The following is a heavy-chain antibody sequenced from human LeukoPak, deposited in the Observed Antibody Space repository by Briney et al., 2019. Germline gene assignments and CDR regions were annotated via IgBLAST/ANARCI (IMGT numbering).Heavy chain of an antibody. V-gene: IGHV3-23*01. CDR2: ISGSGGST. D-gene: IGHD1-1*01. J-gene: IGHJ4*02. Sequence: GGSLRLSCAASGFPFSGYAMNWVRQAPGKGLEWVSDISGSGGSTNYADSVRGRFTVSRDNSKDTLYLQMNSLRAEDAALYYCAKVASYSRAGRGGYYDYWGPGTLVSVSS. CDR1: GFPFSGYA. CDR3: AKVASYSRAGRGGYYDY.